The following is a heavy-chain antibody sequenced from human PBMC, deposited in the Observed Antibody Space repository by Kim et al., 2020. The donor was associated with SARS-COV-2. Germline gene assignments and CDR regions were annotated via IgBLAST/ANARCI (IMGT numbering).Heavy chain of an antibody. D-gene: IGHD6-19*01. CDR3: ARAGYSSGWAFYYFDY. V-gene: IGHV6-1*01. Sequence: SVKSRITINPDTSKNQSSLQLNSVTPEDTAVYYCARAGYSSGWAFYYFDYWGQGTLVTVSS. J-gene: IGHJ4*02.